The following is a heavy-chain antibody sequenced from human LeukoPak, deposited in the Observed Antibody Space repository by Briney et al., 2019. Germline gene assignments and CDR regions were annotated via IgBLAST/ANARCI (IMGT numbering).Heavy chain of an antibody. J-gene: IGHJ3*02. CDR1: GFTFSSYW. CDR2: IKQDGSEK. Sequence: PGGSLRLSCAASGFTFSSYWMSWVRQAPGKGLEWAANIKQDGSEKYYVDSVKDRFTISRDNAKNSLYLQMNSPRAEDTAVYYCARAPERVPAAIEYAFDIWGQGTMVTVSS. D-gene: IGHD2-2*02. CDR3: ARAPERVPAAIEYAFDI. V-gene: IGHV3-7*01.